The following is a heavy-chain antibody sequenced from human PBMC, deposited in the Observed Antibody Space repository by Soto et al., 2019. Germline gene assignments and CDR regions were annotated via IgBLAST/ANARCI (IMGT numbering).Heavy chain of an antibody. CDR2: IDPSGGST. D-gene: IGHD2-15*01. J-gene: IGHJ4*02. CDR3: ARAPYCSGGSCYTTFDY. Sequence: ASVKVSCKASGYTFTSYDMHWVRQAPGQGLEWMGVIDPSGGSTSYAQKFQGRVTMTRDTSTSTVYMELSSLRSEDTAVYYCARAPYCSGGSCYTTFDYWGQGTLVTVSS. V-gene: IGHV1-46*03. CDR1: GYTFTSYD.